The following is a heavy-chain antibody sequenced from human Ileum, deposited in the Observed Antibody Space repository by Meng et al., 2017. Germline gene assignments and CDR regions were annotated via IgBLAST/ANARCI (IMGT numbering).Heavy chain of an antibody. CDR2: LYYSGSI. Sequence: QVHLQESGPGLVKPSGTLSLTCAVSGGSISSSNWWSWVRKPPGKGLEWIGDLYYSGSINYNPSLGGRVTISVDKSKNLFNLNLHSVTAADTAVYYCARDPYSGGPGDYWGQGTLVTVSS. CDR3: ARDPYSGGPGDY. J-gene: IGHJ4*02. V-gene: IGHV4-4*02. CDR1: GGSISSSNW. D-gene: IGHD1-26*01.